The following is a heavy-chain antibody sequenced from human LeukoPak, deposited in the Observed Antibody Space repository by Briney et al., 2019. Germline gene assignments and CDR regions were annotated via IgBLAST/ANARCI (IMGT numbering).Heavy chain of an antibody. D-gene: IGHD4-17*01. CDR1: GFTFSIYA. J-gene: IGHJ4*02. V-gene: IGHV3-23*01. Sequence: GGTLRLSCAASGFTFSIYAMSCVRQAPGKGLEWVSTISSSGGDTFYAASVKGRFTISRDNSKNTLYLQVNSLRAEDTAIYYCAKPRRSTVPSDYWGQGTRVTVSS. CDR2: ISSSGGDT. CDR3: AKPRRSTVPSDY.